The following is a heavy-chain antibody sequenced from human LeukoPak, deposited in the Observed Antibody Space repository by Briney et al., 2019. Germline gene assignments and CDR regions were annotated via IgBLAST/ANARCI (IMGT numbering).Heavy chain of an antibody. Sequence: RAGESLRLSCAASGFTFNSYAMSWVRQAPGKGLEWVSAISGSGGITYYADSVKGRFTISRDNSKNTLSLQMNSLRAEDTAVYYCAKGVLAVRLESWGQGTLVTVSS. CDR1: GFTFNSYA. J-gene: IGHJ4*02. CDR2: ISGSGGIT. CDR3: AKGVLAVRLES. D-gene: IGHD1-1*01. V-gene: IGHV3-23*01.